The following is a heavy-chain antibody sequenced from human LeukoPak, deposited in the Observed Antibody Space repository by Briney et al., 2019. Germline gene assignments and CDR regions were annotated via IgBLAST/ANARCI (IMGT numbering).Heavy chain of an antibody. D-gene: IGHD2-15*01. CDR1: GGSFSGYY. J-gene: IGHJ4*02. V-gene: IGHV4-34*01. CDR3: ARGGGYCSGGSCYGYRDY. Sequence: SEPLSLTCAVYGGSFSGYYWSWIRQPPGKGLEWIGEINHSGSTNYNPSLKSRVTISVDTSKNQFSLKLSSVTAADTAVYYCARGGGYCSGGSCYGYRDYWGQGTLVTVSS. CDR2: INHSGST.